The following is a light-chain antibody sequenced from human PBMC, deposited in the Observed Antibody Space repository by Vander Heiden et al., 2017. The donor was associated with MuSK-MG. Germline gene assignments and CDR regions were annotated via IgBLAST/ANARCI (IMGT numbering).Light chain of an antibody. Sequence: RVTITCRASQSISSYLNWYQQKPGKAPKLLIYAASSLQSGVPSSFSGSGSGTDFTLTSSRLQPEDFATYYWQQSYSTHSFGHGTKVDIK. V-gene: IGKV1-39*01. CDR3: QQSYSTHS. J-gene: IGKJ3*01. CDR1: QSISSY. CDR2: AAS.